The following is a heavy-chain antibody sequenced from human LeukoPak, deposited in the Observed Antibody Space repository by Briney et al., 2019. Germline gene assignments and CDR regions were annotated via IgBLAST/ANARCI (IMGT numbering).Heavy chain of an antibody. D-gene: IGHD6-19*01. Sequence: KPSETLSLTCTVSGGSISSSSYYWGWVRQPPGKGLEWIGSTYYSGSTYYNPSLKSRVTISVDTSKNQFSLKLSSVTAADTAVYYCAREYSSGWSRRDAFDIWGQGTMVTVSS. CDR2: TYYSGST. CDR3: AREYSSGWSRRDAFDI. CDR1: GGSISSSSYY. V-gene: IGHV4-39*07. J-gene: IGHJ3*02.